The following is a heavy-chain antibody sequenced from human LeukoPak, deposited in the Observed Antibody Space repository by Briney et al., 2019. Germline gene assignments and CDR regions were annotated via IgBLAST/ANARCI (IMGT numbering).Heavy chain of an antibody. CDR2: MYSDGGT. D-gene: IGHD3-22*01. CDR1: GFTVSNNY. J-gene: IGHJ4*02. V-gene: IGHV3-66*01. Sequence: GGSLRLSCAASGFTVSNNYMSWFRQAPGKGLAWVSFMYSDGGTNYADSVKGRFTISRDISKNTLYLQMNSLRAEDTAVYYCAKGTDSRPFDYWGQGTLVTVSS. CDR3: AKGTDSRPFDY.